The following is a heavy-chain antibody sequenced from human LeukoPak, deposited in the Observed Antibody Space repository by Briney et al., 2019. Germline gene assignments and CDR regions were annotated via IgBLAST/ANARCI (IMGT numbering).Heavy chain of an antibody. D-gene: IGHD3-3*01. CDR2: IDPNSGDT. CDR3: ARDTRKGFWSGYYGGFDP. Sequence: ASVKVSCKASGYTFTDYYIHWVRQAPGQGLEWMGWIDPNSGDTNYAQKFQGRVTMTRDTSISTAYMELSRLRSDDTAVYYCARDTRKGFWSGYYGGFDPWGQGTLVTVSS. V-gene: IGHV1-2*02. CDR1: GYTFTDYY. J-gene: IGHJ5*02.